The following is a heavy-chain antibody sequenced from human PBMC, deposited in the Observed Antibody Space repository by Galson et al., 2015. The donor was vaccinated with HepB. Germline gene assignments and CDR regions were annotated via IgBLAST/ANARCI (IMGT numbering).Heavy chain of an antibody. CDR3: ASEHVAGGY. V-gene: IGHV3-21*01. J-gene: IGHJ4*02. CDR1: GFTLSSYS. Sequence: SLRLQCAAPGFTLSSYSMNWARQAQGKGLGWVSAISSSSSYIYYEDSVKGRFTISRDNAENSLYLQMNSLRAEDTSLYYCASEHVAGGYWGQGTLVTVSS. D-gene: IGHD6-19*01. CDR2: ISSSSSYI.